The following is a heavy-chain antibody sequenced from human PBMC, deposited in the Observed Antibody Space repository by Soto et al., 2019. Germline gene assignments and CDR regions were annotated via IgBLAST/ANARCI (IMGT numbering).Heavy chain of an antibody. V-gene: IGHV4-59*01. J-gene: IGHJ6*02. CDR2: IYYSGST. CDR3: ARDQRYYDFWSGSTPYYYYGMDV. Sequence: PSETLSLTCTVSGGSISSYYWSWIRQPPGKGLEWIGYIYYSGSTNYNPSLKSRVTISVDTSKNQFSLKLSSVTAADTAVYYCARDQRYYDFWSGSTPYYYYGMDVWGQGTTVT. CDR1: GGSISSYY. D-gene: IGHD3-3*01.